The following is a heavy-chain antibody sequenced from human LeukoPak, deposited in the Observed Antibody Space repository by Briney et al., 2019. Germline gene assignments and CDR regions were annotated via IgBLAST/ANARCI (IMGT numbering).Heavy chain of an antibody. CDR2: ISGSGAST. CDR3: AKDVGKWESLHFFDY. D-gene: IGHD1-26*01. J-gene: IGHJ4*02. CDR1: GFTLSTNA. V-gene: IGHV3-23*01. Sequence: GGSLRLSCLTSGFTLSTNAMSRVRQAPGKGLEWISGISGSGASTYYADSVKGRFTISRDDSRNTLYLQMNSLRGDDTAVYYCAKDVGKWESLHFFDYWGQGTLVTVSS.